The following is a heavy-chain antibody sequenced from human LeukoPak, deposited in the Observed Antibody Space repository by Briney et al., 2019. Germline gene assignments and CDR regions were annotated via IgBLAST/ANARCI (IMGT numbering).Heavy chain of an antibody. J-gene: IGHJ3*02. D-gene: IGHD1-14*01. CDR2: VRYDGSNK. Sequence: GGSLRLSCAASGFTFSSYGMHWVRQAPGKGLEWVALVRYDGSNKYYADSVKGRFTISRDNSKNTLYLQINSLRAEDTAVYYCAKDQSGTRSAFDIWGQGTMVTVSS. CDR3: AKDQSGTRSAFDI. CDR1: GFTFSSYG. V-gene: IGHV3-30*02.